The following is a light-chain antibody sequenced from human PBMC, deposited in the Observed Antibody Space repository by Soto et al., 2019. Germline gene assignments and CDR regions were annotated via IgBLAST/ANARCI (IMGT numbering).Light chain of an antibody. V-gene: IGKV3-15*01. CDR2: GAS. Sequence: EIVMTQSPDTLSVSPGERATLSCRASQSVASNLAWYQHKPGQAPRLLISGASTRATGVPARFSGSGSGTEFTLTISSLQSEDFAIYYCQQYGDSPLTFGGGTRVDIK. CDR1: QSVASN. J-gene: IGKJ4*01. CDR3: QQYGDSPLT.